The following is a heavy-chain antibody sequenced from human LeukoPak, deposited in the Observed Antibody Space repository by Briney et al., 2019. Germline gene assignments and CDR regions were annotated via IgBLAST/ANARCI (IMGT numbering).Heavy chain of an antibody. Sequence: GRSLRLSCAASGFTFSSYAMHWVRQAPGKGLEWVAVISYDGSYKYYADSVKGRVTISRDNSKNTLYLQMNSLRAEDTAVYYCARDRSSVYYFDYWGQGTLVTVSS. CDR3: ARDRSSVYYFDY. V-gene: IGHV3-30-3*01. D-gene: IGHD6-13*01. J-gene: IGHJ4*02. CDR2: ISYDGSYK. CDR1: GFTFSSYA.